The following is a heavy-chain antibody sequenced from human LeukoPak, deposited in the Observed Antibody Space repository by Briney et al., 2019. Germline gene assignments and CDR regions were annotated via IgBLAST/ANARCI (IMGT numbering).Heavy chain of an antibody. CDR2: ISSSGSYI. J-gene: IGHJ6*02. CDR1: GFTFSSYS. V-gene: IGHV3-21*01. CDR3: AIDLAVTTSYYYYYGMDV. D-gene: IGHD4-11*01. Sequence: GGSLRLSCAASGFTFSSYSMNWVRQAPGKGLEWVSSISSSGSYIYYADSVKGRFTISRDNAKNSLYLKMNSLRAEDTAVYYRAIDLAVTTSYYYYYGMDVWGQGTTVTVSS.